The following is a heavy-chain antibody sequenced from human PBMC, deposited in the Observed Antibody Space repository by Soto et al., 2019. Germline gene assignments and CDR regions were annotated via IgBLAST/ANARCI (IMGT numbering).Heavy chain of an antibody. CDR2: INAGNGNT. D-gene: IGHD1-26*01. J-gene: IGHJ4*02. Sequence: QVQLVQSGAEVKKPGASVKVSCKASGYTFTSYAMHWVRQAPGQRLEWMGWINAGNGNTKYSQKFQGRVTITRDTSASTAYMELSSLTSEDTAVYYCARAQGGYSGSYRFDYWGQGPLVTVSS. V-gene: IGHV1-3*01. CDR3: ARAQGGYSGSYRFDY. CDR1: GYTFTSYA.